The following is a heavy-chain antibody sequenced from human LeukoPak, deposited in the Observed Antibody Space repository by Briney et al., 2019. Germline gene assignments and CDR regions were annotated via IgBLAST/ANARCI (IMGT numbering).Heavy chain of an antibody. CDR1: GFTFNNYA. CDR3: ARGPRSGQPGYYYYGMDV. D-gene: IGHD3-10*01. J-gene: IGHJ6*02. CDR2: TAGSGISK. Sequence: GGSLRLSCVASGFTFNNYAMSWVRQAPGRGLEWASSTAGSGISKDYADSVKGRFTISRDNSKNTLYLQMNSLRAEDTAVYYCARGPRSGQPGYYYYGMDVWGQGTTVTVSS. V-gene: IGHV3-23*01.